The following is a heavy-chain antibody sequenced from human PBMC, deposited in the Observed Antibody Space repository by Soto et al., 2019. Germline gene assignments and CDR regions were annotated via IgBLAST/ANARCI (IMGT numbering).Heavy chain of an antibody. Sequence: SVKVSCKASGGTFSSYAISWVRQAPGQGLEWMGGIIPIFGTANYAQKFQGRVTITADESTSTAYMELSSLRSEDTAVYYCARGDYGDYVDYYYGMDVWGQGTTVTVSS. J-gene: IGHJ6*02. CDR3: ARGDYGDYVDYYYGMDV. D-gene: IGHD4-17*01. V-gene: IGHV1-69*13. CDR1: GGTFSSYA. CDR2: IIPIFGTA.